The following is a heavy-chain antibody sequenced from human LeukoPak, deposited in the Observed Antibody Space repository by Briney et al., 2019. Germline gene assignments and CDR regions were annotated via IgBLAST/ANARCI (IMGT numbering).Heavy chain of an antibody. CDR1: GYTFSSYG. D-gene: IGHD6-19*01. CDR3: ARSGPGWVAFDV. V-gene: IGHV1-18*01. J-gene: IGHJ3*01. CDR2: ISTYNGNT. Sequence: GPSVKVSCKASGYTFSSYGISWVRQAPGQGLEWMGWISTYNGNTNYAQKVQGRVTMTTDTSTSTAYMELRSLRSDDTAVYYCARSGPGWVAFDVWGQGTMVTVSS.